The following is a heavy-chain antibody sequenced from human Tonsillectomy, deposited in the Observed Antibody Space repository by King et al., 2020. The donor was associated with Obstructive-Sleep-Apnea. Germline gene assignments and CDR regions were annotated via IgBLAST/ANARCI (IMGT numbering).Heavy chain of an antibody. Sequence: QLVQSGGGLVQRGGSLRLSCAASGFTFSSNAISWFGQAPGKGPEWVAAIGGSGCYTYYADSVKGRFTISSDNSKNTLYLQMNSLRAEDTAIYYCAKEIPVDTNFDYWGQGTLVTVSS. V-gene: IGHV3-23*04. CDR3: AKEIPVDTNFDY. J-gene: IGHJ4*02. CDR2: IGGSGCYT. D-gene: IGHD5-18*01. CDR1: GFTFSSNA.